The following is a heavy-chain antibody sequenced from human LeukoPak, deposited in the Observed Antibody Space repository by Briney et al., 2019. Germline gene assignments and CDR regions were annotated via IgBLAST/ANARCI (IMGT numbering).Heavy chain of an antibody. CDR2: IYYSGST. V-gene: IGHV4-38-2*02. J-gene: IGHJ4*02. CDR1: GYSISSGYY. D-gene: IGHD3-10*01. Sequence: SETLSLTCTVSGYSISSGYYWGWIRQPPGKGLEWIGSIYYSGSTYYNPSLKSRVTISVDTSKNQFSLKLSSVTAADTAVYYCARHPGGWFGELSSTKFDYWGQGTLVTVSS. CDR3: ARHPGGWFGELSSTKFDY.